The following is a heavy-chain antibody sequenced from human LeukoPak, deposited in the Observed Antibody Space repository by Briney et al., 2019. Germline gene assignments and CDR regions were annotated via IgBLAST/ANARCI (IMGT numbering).Heavy chain of an antibody. CDR2: INPSGGST. V-gene: IGHV1-46*01. D-gene: IGHD3-22*01. CDR3: ARASYYDSSGYYYYYYYMDV. CDR1: GYTFTSYY. J-gene: IGHJ6*03. Sequence: ASVKVSCKASGYTFTSYYMHWVRQAPGQGLEWMGIINPSGGSTSYAQKFQGRVTMTRDMSTSTVYMELSSLRSEDTAVYYCARASYYDSSGYYYYYYYMDVWGKGTTVTVSS.